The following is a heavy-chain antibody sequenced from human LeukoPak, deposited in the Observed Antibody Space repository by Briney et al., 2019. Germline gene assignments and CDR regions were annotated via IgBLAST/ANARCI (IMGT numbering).Heavy chain of an antibody. D-gene: IGHD5-18*01. CDR2: ISSKAYRGTT. CDR3: ARGPIPLWIHNAMDV. Sequence: GGSLRLSCRGYGFTFGDHAMSWVRQAPGKGLEWVGFISSKAYRGTTEYAASVKGRFTISRDDSTSIAYLQMNSLRIEDTAVYYCARGPIPLWIHNAMDVWGQGTTVTVSS. CDR1: GFTFGDHA. V-gene: IGHV3-49*04. J-gene: IGHJ6*02.